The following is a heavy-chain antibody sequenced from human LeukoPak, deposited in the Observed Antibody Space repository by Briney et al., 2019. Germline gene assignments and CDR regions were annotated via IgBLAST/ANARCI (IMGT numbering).Heavy chain of an antibody. Sequence: ASVKVSCKASGYTFTAYYMHWARQAPGQGLEWMGWINPNSGGTKYVQNFQGRVTMTRDTSISTAYMELSGLRSDDTAVYYCARGPAYSQYCANGVCYFLDHWGQGALVTVSS. CDR3: ARGPAYSQYCANGVCYFLDH. D-gene: IGHD2-8*01. J-gene: IGHJ4*02. V-gene: IGHV1-2*02. CDR2: INPNSGGT. CDR1: GYTFTAYY.